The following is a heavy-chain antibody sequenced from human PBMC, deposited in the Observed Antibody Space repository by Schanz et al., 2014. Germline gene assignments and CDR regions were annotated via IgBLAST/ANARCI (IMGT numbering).Heavy chain of an antibody. CDR2: INVYNGDT. CDR3: ARNIIATARAYDI. V-gene: IGHV1-18*04. J-gene: IGHJ3*02. Sequence: QVQLVQSGAEVKKPGASVKVSCKASGYTFTNYGITWVRQAPGQGLEWMGWINVYNGDTKFAKTFQDRVTLTTDTSTSTAYMELRSLRSDDTAVYYCARNIIATARAYDIWGQGTMVTVSS. D-gene: IGHD6-13*01. CDR1: GYTFTNYG.